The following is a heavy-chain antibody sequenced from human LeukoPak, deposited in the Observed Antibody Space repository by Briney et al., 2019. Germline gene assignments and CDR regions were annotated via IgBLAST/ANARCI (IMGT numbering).Heavy chain of an antibody. CDR1: GGSISTNGYY. J-gene: IGHJ6*02. Sequence: SETLSLTCAVSGGSISTNGYYWGWIRQPPGKGLEWIGTVYYSGTTYNNPSLKSRVTISVDTSKNQFSLKLSSVTAADTAVYYCARGAFTYSYGTRYGMDVWGQGTTVTVSS. CDR2: VYYSGTT. D-gene: IGHD5-18*01. V-gene: IGHV4-39*01. CDR3: ARGAFTYSYGTRYGMDV.